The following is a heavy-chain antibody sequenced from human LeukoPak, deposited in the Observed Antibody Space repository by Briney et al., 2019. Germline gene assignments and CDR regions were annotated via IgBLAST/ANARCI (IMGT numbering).Heavy chain of an antibody. J-gene: IGHJ4*02. CDR1: GFTFSTYW. Sequence: GGSLRLSCAASGFTFSTYWMHWVRQAPGKGLVWISRINRDGSGITYADPVKGRFTISRDNAKGILYLQMNSLRAEDTAVYYCANTGYNYEFDYWGQGTLVTVSS. CDR2: INRDGSGI. CDR3: ANTGYNYEFDY. V-gene: IGHV3-74*01. D-gene: IGHD5-18*01.